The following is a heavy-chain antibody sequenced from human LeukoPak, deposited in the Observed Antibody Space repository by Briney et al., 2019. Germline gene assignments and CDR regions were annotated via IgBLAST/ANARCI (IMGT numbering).Heavy chain of an antibody. D-gene: IGHD5-12*01. J-gene: IGHJ5*02. CDR3: ARGTYIVARLGSWFDP. CDR1: GLTFSSYW. V-gene: IGHV3-74*01. Sequence: GGSPRLSCTASGLTFSSYWMHWVRQAPGKGLVWVSRITSDGSSTSYVESVKGRFTISRDNAKNSLYLQMNSLRAEDTAVYYCARGTYIVARLGSWFDPWGQGNLVTVSS. CDR2: ITSDGSST.